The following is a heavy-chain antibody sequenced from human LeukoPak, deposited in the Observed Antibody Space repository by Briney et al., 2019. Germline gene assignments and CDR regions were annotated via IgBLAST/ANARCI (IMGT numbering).Heavy chain of an antibody. V-gene: IGHV4-30-2*01. D-gene: IGHD6-13*01. J-gene: IGHJ4*02. CDR2: IYHSGST. CDR3: ARHLSGYSSSWSRVWDY. Sequence: PSQTLSLTCAVSGGSISSGGYSWSWIRQPPGKGLEWIGYIYHSGSTCYNPSLKSRVTISVDTSKNQFSLKLSSVTAADTAVYYCARHLSGYSSSWSRVWDYWGQGTLVTVSS. CDR1: GGSISSGGYS.